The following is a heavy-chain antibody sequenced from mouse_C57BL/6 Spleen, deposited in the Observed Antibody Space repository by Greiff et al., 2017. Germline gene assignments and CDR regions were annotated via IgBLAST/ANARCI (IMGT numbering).Heavy chain of an antibody. CDR2: IYPRSGNT. CDR3: ARSAYSNYESYWYFGV. Sequence: VQLQQSGAELARPGASVKLSCKASGYTFTSYGISWVKQRTGQGLEWIGEIYPRSGNTYYNEKFKGKATLTADKSSSTAYMELRSLTSEDSAVYFCARSAYSNYESYWYFGVWGTGTTVTVSS. CDR1: GYTFTSYG. V-gene: IGHV1-81*01. D-gene: IGHD2-5*01. J-gene: IGHJ1*03.